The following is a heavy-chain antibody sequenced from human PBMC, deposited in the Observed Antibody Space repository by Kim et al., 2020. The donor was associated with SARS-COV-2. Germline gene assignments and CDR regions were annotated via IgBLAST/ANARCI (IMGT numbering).Heavy chain of an antibody. V-gene: IGHV3-30*04. J-gene: IGHJ4*02. CDR2: ISYDGSNK. CDR3: ARDPGEMATTDDY. CDR1: GFTFSSYA. Sequence: GGSLRLSCAASGFTFSSYAMHWVRQAPGKGLEWVAVISYDGSNKYYADSVKGRFTISRDNSKNTLYLQMNSLRAEDTAVYYCARDPGEMATTDDYWGQGTLVTVSS. D-gene: IGHD5-12*01.